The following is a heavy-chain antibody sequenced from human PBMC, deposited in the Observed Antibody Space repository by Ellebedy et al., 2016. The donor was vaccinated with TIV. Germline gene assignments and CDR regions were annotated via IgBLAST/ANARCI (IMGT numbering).Heavy chain of an antibody. V-gene: IGHV3-7*01. Sequence: GGSLRLSCAASRFTFSSYWMSWVRQAPGKGLEWVANINQDGSEKYYVDSVWGRLTISRDNAKNSLYLQINSLRAEETAVYYCATDGSYGDYLSPTHAFVMWGQGTMVTVSS. CDR1: RFTFSSYW. D-gene: IGHD4-17*01. CDR3: ATDGSYGDYLSPTHAFVM. J-gene: IGHJ3*02. CDR2: INQDGSEK.